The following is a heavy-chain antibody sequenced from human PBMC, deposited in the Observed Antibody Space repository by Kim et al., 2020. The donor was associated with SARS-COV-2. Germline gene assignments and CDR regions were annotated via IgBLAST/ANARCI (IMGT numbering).Heavy chain of an antibody. CDR2: IYYSGST. D-gene: IGHD3-22*01. V-gene: IGHV4-31*03. J-gene: IGHJ4*02. CDR3: ARGNHSSGYYYVGGYFDY. Sequence: SETLSLTCTVSGGSISSGGYYWSWIRQHPGKGLEWIGYIYYSGSTYYNPSLKSRVTISVDTSKNQFSLKLSSVTAADTAVYYCARGNHSSGYYYVGGYFDYWGQGTLVTVSS. CDR1: GGSISSGGYY.